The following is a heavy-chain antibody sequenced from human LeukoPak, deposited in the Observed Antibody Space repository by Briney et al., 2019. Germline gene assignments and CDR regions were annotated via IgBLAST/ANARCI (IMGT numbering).Heavy chain of an antibody. J-gene: IGHJ5*02. D-gene: IGHD6-19*01. Sequence: ASETLSLTCTVSGYSISSGYYWGWIRQPPGKGLEWIGSIYHSGSTYYNPSLKSRVTMSVDTSKNQFSLKLNSVTAADTAVYYCARKAGGFDPWGQGTLVTVSS. CDR1: GYSISSGYY. CDR3: ARKAGGFDP. V-gene: IGHV4-38-2*02. CDR2: IYHSGST.